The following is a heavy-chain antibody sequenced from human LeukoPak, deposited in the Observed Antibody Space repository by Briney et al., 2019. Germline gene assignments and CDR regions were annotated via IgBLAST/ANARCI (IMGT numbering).Heavy chain of an antibody. Sequence: SETLSLTCGVSGGSISGTNWCSWVRQPPGQGLEWIGEISLAGQTNYNPSLNGGVTMSLDKSSNQLSLHLTSVTAAARATYFFSRESAPFCPFGNWGQGTLVIVSS. D-gene: IGHD3-3*01. J-gene: IGHJ4*02. CDR3: SRESAPFCPFGN. V-gene: IGHV4/OR15-8*02. CDR1: GGSISGTNW. CDR2: ISLAGQT.